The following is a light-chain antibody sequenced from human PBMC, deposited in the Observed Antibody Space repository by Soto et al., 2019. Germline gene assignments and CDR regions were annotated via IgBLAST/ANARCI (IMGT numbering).Light chain of an antibody. J-gene: IGKJ1*01. CDR3: QQYGSSPCT. Sequence: DIVLTQSPCTLSLSPGERATLSCRASQSVSSSYLAWYQQKPGQAPRLLIYGASSRATGIPDRFSGSGSGTDFTLTISRLEPEDFAVYYCQQYGSSPCTFGQGTKVEIK. V-gene: IGKV3-20*01. CDR2: GAS. CDR1: QSVSSSY.